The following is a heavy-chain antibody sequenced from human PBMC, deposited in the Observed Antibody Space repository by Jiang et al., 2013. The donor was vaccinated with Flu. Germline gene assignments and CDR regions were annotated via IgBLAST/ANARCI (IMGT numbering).Heavy chain of an antibody. J-gene: IGHJ6*04. CDR1: GFSLSTSGMC. V-gene: IGHV2-70*11. CDR2: IDWDDDK. D-gene: IGHD5-12*01. CDR3: ARMSYSGYEYYYYGMDV. Sequence: KPTQTLTLTCTFSGFSLSTSGMCVSWIRRPPGKALEWLARIDWDDDKYYSTSLKTRLTISKDTSKNQVVLTMTNMDPVDTATYYCARMSYSGYEYYYYGMDVWGKGTTVTVSS.